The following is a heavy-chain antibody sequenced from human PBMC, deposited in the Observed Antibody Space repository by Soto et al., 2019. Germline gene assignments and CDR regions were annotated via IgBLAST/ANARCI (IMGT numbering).Heavy chain of an antibody. Sequence: PGGSLRLSCASSGFSFSSYGMNWVRQAPGKGLEWVSSISSSSSYIYYVDSVKGRFTISRDSAKNSLYLEMNSLRAEDTAVYYCAKDRGEQWLVPLDYWGQGTLVTVSS. CDR3: AKDRGEQWLVPLDY. J-gene: IGHJ4*02. CDR2: ISSSSSYI. V-gene: IGHV3-21*01. D-gene: IGHD6-19*01. CDR1: GFSFSSYG.